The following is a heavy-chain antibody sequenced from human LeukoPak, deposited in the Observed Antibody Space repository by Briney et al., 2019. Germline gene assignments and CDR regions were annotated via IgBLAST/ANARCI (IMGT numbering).Heavy chain of an antibody. CDR3: ARARYFDWLLTYFDY. J-gene: IGHJ4*02. Sequence: SETLSLTCAVSGGSISTYYWSWIRQPPGKGLEWIGYIFYSGSTNFNPSLTSRVTISVDTSKNQFSLKLTSVTAADTAIYYCARARYFDWLLTYFDYWGQGTLVTVSS. CDR1: GGSISTYY. CDR2: IFYSGST. V-gene: IGHV4-59*01. D-gene: IGHD3-9*01.